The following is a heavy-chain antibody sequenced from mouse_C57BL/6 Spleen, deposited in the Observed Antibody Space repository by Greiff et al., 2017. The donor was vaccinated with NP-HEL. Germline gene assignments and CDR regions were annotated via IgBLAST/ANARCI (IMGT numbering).Heavy chain of an antibody. Sequence: QVQLKQPGAELVRPGSSVKLSCKASGYTFTSYWMDWVKQRPGQGLEWIGNIYPSDSETHYNQKFKDKATLTVDKSSSTAYMQLSSLTSEDSAVYYCARGNYFYYAMDYWGQGTSVTVSS. CDR1: GYTFTSYW. V-gene: IGHV1-61*01. CDR3: ARGNYFYYAMDY. D-gene: IGHD2-1*01. CDR2: IYPSDSET. J-gene: IGHJ4*01.